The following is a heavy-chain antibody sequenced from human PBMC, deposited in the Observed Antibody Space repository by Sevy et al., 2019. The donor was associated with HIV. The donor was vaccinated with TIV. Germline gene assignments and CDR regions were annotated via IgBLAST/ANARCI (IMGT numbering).Heavy chain of an antibody. Sequence: GGSLRLSCSASGLTFSSYAMHWVRQAPGKGLEYVSAISSNGGSTYYADSVKGRFTISRDNSKNTLYLQMSSLRAEDTAVYYCVKDRYYYDSSGPDYWGQGTLVTVSS. CDR2: ISSNGGST. J-gene: IGHJ4*02. V-gene: IGHV3-64D*06. CDR3: VKDRYYYDSSGPDY. CDR1: GLTFSSYA. D-gene: IGHD3-22*01.